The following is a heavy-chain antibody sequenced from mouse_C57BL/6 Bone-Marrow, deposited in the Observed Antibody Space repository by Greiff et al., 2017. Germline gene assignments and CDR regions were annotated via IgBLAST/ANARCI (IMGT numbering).Heavy chain of an antibody. D-gene: IGHD3-2*02. J-gene: IGHJ2*01. CDR2: INPNNGGT. Sequence: EVQLQQSGPELVKPGASVKISCKASGYTFTDYYMNWVKQSHGKSLEWIGDINPNNGGTSYNQKFKGKATLTVDKSSSTAYMELRSLTSEASAVYYCARETAQATLFDYWGQGTTLTVSS. V-gene: IGHV1-26*01. CDR1: GYTFTDYY. CDR3: ARETAQATLFDY.